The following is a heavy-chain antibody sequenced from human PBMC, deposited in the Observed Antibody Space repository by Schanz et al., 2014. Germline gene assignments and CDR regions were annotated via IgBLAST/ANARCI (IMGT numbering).Heavy chain of an antibody. CDR3: GRGFSRSYIDF. V-gene: IGHV1-2*04. Sequence: QVQLVQSGAEVKKPGSSMKVSCKASGYTLSAYSLHWVRQAPGQGLEWMGWINPNTGGTNFAQKFQGWVTVTRDTSISTVYMELSRVTYEDTAVYYCGRGFSRSYIDFWGQGTLITVSS. D-gene: IGHD3-10*01. CDR1: GYTLSAYS. CDR2: INPNTGGT. J-gene: IGHJ4*02.